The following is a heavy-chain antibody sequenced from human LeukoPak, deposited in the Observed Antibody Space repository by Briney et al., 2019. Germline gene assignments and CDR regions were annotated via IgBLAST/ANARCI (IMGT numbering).Heavy chain of an antibody. CDR3: ARGIAYSSSSARGYNYYFYGMAV. D-gene: IGHD6-6*01. CDR1: GGTFSSYA. CDR2: IIPIVGIA. Sequence: SVKVSCKASGGTFSSYAISWVRQAPGQGPEWMGRIIPIVGIANYAQQFQGRVTINADKSTSTAYMELSSLRSEDTAVYYCARGIAYSSSSARGYNYYFYGMAVWGQGTTVTVSS. J-gene: IGHJ6*02. V-gene: IGHV1-69*04.